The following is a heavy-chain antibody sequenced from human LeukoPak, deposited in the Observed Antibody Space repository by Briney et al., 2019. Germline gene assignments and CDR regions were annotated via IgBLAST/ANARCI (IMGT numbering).Heavy chain of an antibody. CDR3: AKGRTSSGSTP. V-gene: IGHV3-23*01. Sequence: GGSLRLSCAASGFTFSSYAMSWVRQAPGKGLEWVSAISGSGGSTYYADSVKGRFTISRDNTKNTLYLQMNSLRAEDTAVYYCAKGRTSSGSTPWGQGTLVNVSS. CDR2: ISGSGGST. J-gene: IGHJ5*02. D-gene: IGHD6-19*01. CDR1: GFTFSSYA.